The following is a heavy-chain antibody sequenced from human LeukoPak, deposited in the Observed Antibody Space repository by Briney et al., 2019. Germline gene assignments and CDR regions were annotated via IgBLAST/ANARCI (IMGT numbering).Heavy chain of an antibody. D-gene: IGHD2-15*01. CDR2: ISGSDGST. CDR3: AKGRGYCTXGXXYSDY. J-gene: IGHJ4*02. CDR1: GFTFSNYA. Sequence: GGSLRLSCTASGFTFSNYAMSWVRQAPGKGLEWVSTISGSDGSTYYADSVKGRFTISRDNSKNTLYLQMNSLRVEDTAIYYCAKGRGYCTXGXXYSDYXGQGTLXTVS. V-gene: IGHV3-23*01.